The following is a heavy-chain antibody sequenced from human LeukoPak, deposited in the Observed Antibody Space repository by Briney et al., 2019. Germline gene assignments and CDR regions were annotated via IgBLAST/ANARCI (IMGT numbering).Heavy chain of an antibody. CDR2: INTDGSMT. CDR3: AGGPGIGY. D-gene: IGHD3-10*01. CDR1: GFTFTDYW. J-gene: IGHJ4*02. V-gene: IGHV3-74*01. Sequence: GGALRLSCAASGFTFTDYWMHWVRQAPGKGLVWVSRINTDGSMTNYADPVKGRVTIFRDNAKNTLYLQMHSLRADDTGVYYCAGGPGIGYWGQGTLVTVSS.